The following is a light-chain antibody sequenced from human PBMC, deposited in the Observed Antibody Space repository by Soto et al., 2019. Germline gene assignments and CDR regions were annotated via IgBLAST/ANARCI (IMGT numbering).Light chain of an antibody. Sequence: DTQLTQSPSFLSASVGDRVTIACRASQDVSRSVGWYQQKPGTAPKLLISAASTLNSGVPSRFSGSGSGTDFTLTISSLQPEDFVTYYCQQLWTYPLTFGGGTKVDIK. CDR3: QQLWTYPLT. V-gene: IGKV1-9*01. CDR1: QDVSRS. CDR2: AAS. J-gene: IGKJ4*01.